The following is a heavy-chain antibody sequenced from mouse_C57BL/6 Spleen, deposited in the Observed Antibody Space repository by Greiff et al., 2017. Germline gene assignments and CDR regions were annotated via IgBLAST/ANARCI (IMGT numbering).Heavy chain of an antibody. V-gene: IGHV1-76*01. J-gene: IGHJ4*01. CDR3: ARDYYAMDY. Sequence: QVQLKQSGAELVRPGASVKLSCKASGYTFTDYYINWVKQRPGQGLEWIARIYPGSGNTYYNEKFKGKATLTAEKSSSTAYMQLSSLTSEDSAVYFCARDYYAMDYWGQGTSVTVSS. CDR1: GYTFTDYY. CDR2: IYPGSGNT.